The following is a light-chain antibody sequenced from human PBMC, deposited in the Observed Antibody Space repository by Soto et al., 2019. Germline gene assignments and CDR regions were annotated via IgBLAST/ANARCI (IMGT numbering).Light chain of an antibody. CDR2: AAS. Sequence: DIQMTQSPASVSASVGESVTICCRASQSISRTLAWYQQKPGKAPKLLIYAASTMHTGIPARFSGSGSGTEFTLTISSLQSEDFAIYYCQQYTTCPNTFGQGTRVEI. CDR3: QQYTTCPNT. CDR1: QSISRT. V-gene: IGKV3D-15*01. J-gene: IGKJ5*01.